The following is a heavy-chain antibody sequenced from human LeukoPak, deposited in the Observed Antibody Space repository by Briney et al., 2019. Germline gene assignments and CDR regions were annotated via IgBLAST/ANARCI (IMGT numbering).Heavy chain of an antibody. CDR3: ARGRNYFDY. CDR1: GGTFNTYG. J-gene: IGHJ4*01. V-gene: IGHV1-69*04. Sequence: SLKVSCKVPGGTFNTYGITWVRQAPGQGLEWMGRIIPVLEMATYAQKYEGRVKITADKSTTTIYLFLSSLTSDDTAVYYCARGRNYFDYWGQGSLVTVSS. CDR2: IIPVLEMA.